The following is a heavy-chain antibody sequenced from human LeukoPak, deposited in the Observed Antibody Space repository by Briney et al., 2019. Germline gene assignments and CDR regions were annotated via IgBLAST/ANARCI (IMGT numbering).Heavy chain of an antibody. CDR3: ARHSSGWYSVPHY. Sequence: SETLSLTCTVSGGSISSYYWSWIRQPPGKGLEWIGYIYYSGSTNYNPSLKSRVTISVDTSKNQFSLKLSSVTAADTVVYYCARHSSGWYSVPHYWGQGTLVTVSS. D-gene: IGHD6-19*01. CDR2: IYYSGST. CDR1: GGSISSYY. J-gene: IGHJ4*02. V-gene: IGHV4-59*01.